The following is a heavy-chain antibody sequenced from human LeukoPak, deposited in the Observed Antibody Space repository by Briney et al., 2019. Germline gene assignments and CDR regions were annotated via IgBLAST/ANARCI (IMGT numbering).Heavy chain of an antibody. D-gene: IGHD3-22*01. CDR2: INPSGGST. Sequence: ASVKVSCKASGYTFTSYYMHWVRQAPGQGLEWMGIINPSGGSTSYAQKFQGRVTMTRDTSTSTVYMELSSLRSEDTAVYYCAREERYYDSSGSGSTRPFDPWGQGTLVTVSS. CDR3: AREERYYDSSGSGSTRPFDP. V-gene: IGHV1-46*01. J-gene: IGHJ5*02. CDR1: GYTFTSYY.